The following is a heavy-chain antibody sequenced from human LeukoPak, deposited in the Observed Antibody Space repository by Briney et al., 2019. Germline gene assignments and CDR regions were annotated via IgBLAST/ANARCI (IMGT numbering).Heavy chain of an antibody. J-gene: IGHJ3*01. CDR2: ISSGGST. D-gene: IGHD3-10*01. Sequence: GGSLRLSCAASGFPLTNYAMSWVRQAPGKGLQWVSTISSGGSTYYADSVKRRFTISRDNSKNTLYLQMNSLRAEDTALYYCAKSAYYSISSAFDLWGQGTMVTVSS. CDR3: AKSAYYSISSAFDL. V-gene: IGHV3-23*01. CDR1: GFPLTNYA.